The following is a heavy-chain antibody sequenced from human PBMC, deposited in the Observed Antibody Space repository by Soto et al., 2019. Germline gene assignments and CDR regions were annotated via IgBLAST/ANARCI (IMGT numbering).Heavy chain of an antibody. D-gene: IGHD3-10*01. CDR1: GGTFSSYA. J-gene: IGHJ6*02. Sequence: GASVKVSCKASGGTFSSYAISWVRQAPGQGLEWMGGIIPILGTANYAQKFQGRVTITADESTSTAYMELSSLRSEDTAVYYCARSSGSYYYYGMDVWGQGTTVTVSS. V-gene: IGHV1-69*13. CDR2: IIPILGTA. CDR3: ARSSGSYYYYGMDV.